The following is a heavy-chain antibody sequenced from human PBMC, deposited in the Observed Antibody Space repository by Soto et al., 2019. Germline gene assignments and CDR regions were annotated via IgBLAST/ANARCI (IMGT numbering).Heavy chain of an antibody. Sequence: QVQLQESGPGLVKPSQTLSLTCIVSGDSISRGGYFWTWIRQHPGKGLEWIGYISDSGSAFYNPSLKSRVTLSVDTSKNQFSLNLRSVTAADTVVFYCARGILRPNHYMDVWGKGTAVAVSS. CDR3: ARGILRPNHYMDV. CDR2: ISDSGSA. J-gene: IGHJ6*03. V-gene: IGHV4-31*03. D-gene: IGHD1-26*01. CDR1: GDSISRGGYF.